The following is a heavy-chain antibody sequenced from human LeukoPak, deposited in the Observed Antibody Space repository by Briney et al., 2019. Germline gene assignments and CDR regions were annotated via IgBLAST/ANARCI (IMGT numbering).Heavy chain of an antibody. CDR1: GFTFSSYS. CDR3: ARGSSWTYYYYYYYMDV. V-gene: IGHV3-21*01. D-gene: IGHD6-13*01. J-gene: IGHJ6*03. Sequence: GGSLRLSCAASGFTFSSYSMNWVRQAPGKGLEWVSSISSSSSYTYYADSVKGRFTISRDNAKNSLYLQMNSLRAEDTAVYYCARGSSWTYYYYYYYMDVWGKGTTVTISS. CDR2: ISSSSSYT.